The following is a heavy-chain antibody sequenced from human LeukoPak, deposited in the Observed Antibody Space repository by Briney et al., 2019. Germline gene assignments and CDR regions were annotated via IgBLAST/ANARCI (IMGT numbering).Heavy chain of an antibody. Sequence: ASVKVSCKASGYTFTSYGISWVRQAPGQGLEWMGWISAYNGNTNYAQKLQGRVTMTTDTSTSTAYMELRSLRSDDTAVYYCARGGALRYFDWLSQELSLFDYWGQGTLVTVSS. CDR2: ISAYNGNT. V-gene: IGHV1-18*01. D-gene: IGHD3-9*01. CDR1: GYTFTSYG. J-gene: IGHJ4*02. CDR3: ARGGALRYFDWLSQELSLFDY.